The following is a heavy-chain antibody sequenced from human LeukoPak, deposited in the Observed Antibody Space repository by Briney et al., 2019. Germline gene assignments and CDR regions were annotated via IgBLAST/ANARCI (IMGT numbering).Heavy chain of an antibody. J-gene: IGHJ4*02. CDR1: GYTFTSYY. CDR2: IIPIFGTA. Sequence: GASVKVSCKASGYTFTSYYMHWVRQAPGQGLEWMGGIIPIFGTANYAQKFQGRVTITADKSTSTAYMELSSLRSEDTAVYYCARSGYSYGYGFDYWGQGTLVTVSS. CDR3: ARSGYSYGYGFDY. V-gene: IGHV1-69*06. D-gene: IGHD5-18*01.